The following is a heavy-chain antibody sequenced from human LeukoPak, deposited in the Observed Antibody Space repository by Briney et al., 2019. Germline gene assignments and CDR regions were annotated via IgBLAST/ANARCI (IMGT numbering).Heavy chain of an antibody. V-gene: IGHV7-4-1*02. D-gene: IGHD3-10*01. J-gene: IGHJ4*02. CDR1: GYPFSSHF. Sequence: ASVRVSCKASGYPFSSHFLNWVRQAPGQGLEWMGNIDTTTGNPRYAQDFTGRFVFSLDTSVSTAYLQITSLKADDTAAYYCVRGTPTPGMDYWGQGTQVTVSS. CDR3: VRGTPTPGMDY. CDR2: IDTTTGNP.